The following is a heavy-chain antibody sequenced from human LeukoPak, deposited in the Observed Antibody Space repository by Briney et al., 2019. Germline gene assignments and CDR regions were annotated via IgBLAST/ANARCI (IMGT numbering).Heavy chain of an antibody. V-gene: IGHV4-59*01. D-gene: IGHD4-11*01. CDR2: IYYSVST. CDR3: ARARLQQTSAPPYYYYYIDV. CDR1: GGSISSYY. J-gene: IGHJ6*03. Sequence: PSETLSLTCTVSGGSISSYYWSWIRQPPGKGLEWIGYIYYSVSTSYNTSLKSPVTISVDTSKNPFSLKLSSVTAADTAVYYCARARLQQTSAPPYYYYYIDVWGKGTTVTVSS.